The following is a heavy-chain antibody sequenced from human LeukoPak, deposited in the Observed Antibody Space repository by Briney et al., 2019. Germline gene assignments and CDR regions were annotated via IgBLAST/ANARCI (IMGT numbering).Heavy chain of an antibody. J-gene: IGHJ4*02. Sequence: GGSPRLSCAASGFTFSSYGMHWVRQAPGKGLEWVAVIWYDGSNKYYADSVKGRFTISRDNSKNTLYLQMNSLRAEDTAVYYCARGSIYYDSSGQVPFDYWGQGTLVTVSS. CDR2: IWYDGSNK. CDR3: ARGSIYYDSSGQVPFDY. CDR1: GFTFSSYG. V-gene: IGHV3-33*01. D-gene: IGHD3-22*01.